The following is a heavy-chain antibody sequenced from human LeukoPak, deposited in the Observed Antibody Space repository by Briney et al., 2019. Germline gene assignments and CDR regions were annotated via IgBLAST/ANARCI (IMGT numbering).Heavy chain of an antibody. CDR1: GGTFSSYA. J-gene: IGHJ4*02. CDR2: IIPIFGTA. D-gene: IGHD2-2*01. Sequence: VASVKVSCKASGGTFSSYAISWVRQAPGQGLEWMGGIIPIFGTANYAQKFQGRVTFTADESTSTAYMELSSLRSEDTAVYYCARYCSSTSCPISDWGQGTLVTVSS. V-gene: IGHV1-69*13. CDR3: ARYCSSTSCPISD.